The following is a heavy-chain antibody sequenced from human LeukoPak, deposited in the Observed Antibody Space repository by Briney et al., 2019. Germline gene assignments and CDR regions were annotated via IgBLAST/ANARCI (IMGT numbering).Heavy chain of an antibody. CDR2: ISISSSSI. CDR1: GFTFSSYS. Sequence: GGSLRLSCAASGFTFSSYSMNWVRQAPGKGLEWVSYISISSSSIYYADSVKGRFTISRDNAKNSLYLQMNSLRAEDTAVYYCARGSYNDYYDSSGIDYWGQGTLVTVSS. D-gene: IGHD3-22*01. J-gene: IGHJ4*02. V-gene: IGHV3-48*01. CDR3: ARGSYNDYYDSSGIDY.